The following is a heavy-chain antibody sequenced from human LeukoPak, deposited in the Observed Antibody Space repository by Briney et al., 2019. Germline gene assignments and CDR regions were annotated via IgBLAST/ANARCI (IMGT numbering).Heavy chain of an antibody. J-gene: IGHJ3*02. V-gene: IGHV4-34*01. CDR3: ASPRGYSGYDRAFDI. CDR2: INHSGST. Sequence: SSETLSLTCAVYGGSFSGYYWSWIRQPPGKGLEWIGEINHSGSTNYNPSLKGRVTISVDKSKNQFSLKLSSVTAADTAVYYCASPRGYSGYDRAFDIWGQGTMVTVSS. CDR1: GGSFSGYY. D-gene: IGHD5-12*01.